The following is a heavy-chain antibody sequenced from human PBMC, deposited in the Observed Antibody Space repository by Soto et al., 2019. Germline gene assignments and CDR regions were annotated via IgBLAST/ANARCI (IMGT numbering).Heavy chain of an antibody. CDR3: ASRIVVVPAPPGYGFDP. CDR1: GGSISSGGYY. V-gene: IGHV4-31*03. D-gene: IGHD2-2*01. CDR2: IYYSGST. Sequence: QVQLQESGPGLVKPSQTLSLTCTVSGGSISSGGYYWSWIRQHPGKGLEWIGYIYYSGSTYYNPSLKSRVTISVDTSKNLSPRKLSSVTAADTAVYYCASRIVVVPAPPGYGFDPWGQGTLVTVSS. J-gene: IGHJ5*02.